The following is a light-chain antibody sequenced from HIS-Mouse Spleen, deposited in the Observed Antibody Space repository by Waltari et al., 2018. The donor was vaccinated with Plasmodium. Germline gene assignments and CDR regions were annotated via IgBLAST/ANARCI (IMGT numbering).Light chain of an antibody. Sequence: QSALTQPASVSGSPGQSITISCTGTSSYVGGYNYVSWYQQHPGKAPKLRIYDVSNRPSGVSNRFSGSKSGNTASLTISGLQAEDEADYYCSSYTSSSTYVVFGGGTKLTVL. J-gene: IGLJ2*01. CDR2: DVS. CDR1: SSYVGGYNY. CDR3: SSYTSSSTYVV. V-gene: IGLV2-14*03.